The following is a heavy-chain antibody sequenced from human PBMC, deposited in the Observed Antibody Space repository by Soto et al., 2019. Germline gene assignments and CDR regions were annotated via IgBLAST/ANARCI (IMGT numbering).Heavy chain of an antibody. D-gene: IGHD3-10*01. CDR1: GFSFSTST. J-gene: IGHJ6*02. CDR2: IRGFSPYT. CDR3: ARDRGYDAHDYYYNAMDV. V-gene: IGHV3-21*01. Sequence: EVQLEESGGGSAQPGGSLRLSCAASGFSFSTSTMNWVRQAPGKGLEWVSGIRGFSPYTFYAESVKGRFTISRDNAKNSLYLQMNSLRAEDTAVYYCARDRGYDAHDYYYNAMDVWGQGTTVTVSS.